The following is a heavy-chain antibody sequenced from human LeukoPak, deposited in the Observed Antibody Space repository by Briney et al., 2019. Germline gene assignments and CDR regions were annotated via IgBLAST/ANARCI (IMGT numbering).Heavy chain of an antibody. D-gene: IGHD6-6*01. CDR3: ARAQLVGRVRQGMDV. CDR2: INPSGGST. Sequence: ASVKVSCKASGYTFTSYYMHWVRQAPGQGLEWMGIINPSGGSTSYAQKFQGRVTITADKSTSTAYMELSSLRSEDTAVYYCARAQLVGRVRQGMDVWGQGTTVTVSS. J-gene: IGHJ6*02. V-gene: IGHV1-46*01. CDR1: GYTFTSYY.